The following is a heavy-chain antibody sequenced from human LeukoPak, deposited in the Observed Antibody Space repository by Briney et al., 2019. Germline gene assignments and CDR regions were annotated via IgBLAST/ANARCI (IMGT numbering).Heavy chain of an antibody. D-gene: IGHD6-13*01. V-gene: IGHV3-66*01. J-gene: IGHJ3*02. CDR2: IYSGGST. CDR1: GFTVSSNY. Sequence: GGSLRLSCAASGFTVSSNYMSWVRQAPGKGLEWVSVIYSGGSTCYADSVKGRFTISRDNSKNTLYLQMNSLRAEDTAVYYCARDRSSSWPDAFDIWGQGTMVTVSS. CDR3: ARDRSSSWPDAFDI.